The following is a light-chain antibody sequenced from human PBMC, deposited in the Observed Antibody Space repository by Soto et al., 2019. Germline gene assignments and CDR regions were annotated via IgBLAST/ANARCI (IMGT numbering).Light chain of an antibody. CDR3: QNYNSYSEA. V-gene: IGKV1-5*03. CDR1: QGISSY. J-gene: IGKJ1*01. CDR2: KAS. Sequence: DIQLTQSPSFLSASVGASITITCRASQGISSYLAWYQQKPGKAPKLLIYKASTLKSGVPSRFSGSGSGTEFTLTISSLQPDEFATYYCQNYNSYSEAFGQGTKVEI.